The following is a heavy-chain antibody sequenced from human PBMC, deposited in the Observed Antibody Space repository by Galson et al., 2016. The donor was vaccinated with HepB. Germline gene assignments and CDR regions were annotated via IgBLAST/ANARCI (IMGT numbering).Heavy chain of an antibody. CDR3: ARGGGITIVRGVMPGWFDP. Sequence: SVKVSCKASGGTFSNFAISWLRQAPGQGLEWMGGIIPPFGATNYAQKFQGRVTSTADKSTTTVHMDLSSLRSEATAVYYCARGGGITIVRGVMPGWFDPWGQGTLVTVSS. V-gene: IGHV1-69*06. D-gene: IGHD3-10*01. CDR2: IIPPFGAT. CDR1: GGTFSNFA. J-gene: IGHJ5*02.